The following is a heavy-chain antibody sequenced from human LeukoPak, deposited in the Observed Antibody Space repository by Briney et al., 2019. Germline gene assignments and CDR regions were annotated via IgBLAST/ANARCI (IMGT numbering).Heavy chain of an antibody. CDR2: IDHSGNT. CDR3: VIFIMGTTTTDY. V-gene: IGHV4-34*07. CDR1: GGSFSNYY. Sequence: PSETLSLTCAVFGGSFSNYYLHWIRQPPGKGLEWIGEIDHSGNTKYNPSLKNRLTISVDTSKNQFSLNLSSVTATAVYYRVIFIMGTTTTDYWGQGTLVTVSS. D-gene: IGHD1-26*01. J-gene: IGHJ4*02.